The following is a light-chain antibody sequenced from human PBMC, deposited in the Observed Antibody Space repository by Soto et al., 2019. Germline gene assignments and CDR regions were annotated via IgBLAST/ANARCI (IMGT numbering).Light chain of an antibody. Sequence: VAQGARATXSCRASESVSRNLAWYQQKPGLAHRLIIYDASTRATRITDRFSGGGSRTEFTLTISSLQSEDVAVYYCQEYNNLPRPIGQLTEVDIK. V-gene: IGKV3-15*01. J-gene: IGKJ1*01. CDR2: DAS. CDR1: ESVSRN. CDR3: QEYNNLPRP.